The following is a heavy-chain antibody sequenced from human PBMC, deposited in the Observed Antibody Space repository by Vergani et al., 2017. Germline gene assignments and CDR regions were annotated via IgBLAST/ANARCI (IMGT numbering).Heavy chain of an antibody. J-gene: IGHJ4*01. CDR2: IIPIFGTA. Sequence: QVQLVQSGDEVKKPGSSVKVSCKASGGTFSSYAISWVRQAPGQGLEWMGGIIPIFGTAHYAQKFQGRVTITADKSTSTAYMELSSLRSEDTAVYYCSSVGYCSGGSCDESHRLYDGGEGTLVTVSS. CDR1: GGTFSSYA. D-gene: IGHD2-15*01. V-gene: IGHV1-69*06. CDR3: SSVGYCSGGSCDESHRLYD.